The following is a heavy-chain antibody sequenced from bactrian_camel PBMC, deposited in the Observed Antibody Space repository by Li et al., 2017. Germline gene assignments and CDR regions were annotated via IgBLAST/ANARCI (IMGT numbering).Heavy chain of an antibody. CDR1: RDSSSNSC. J-gene: IGHJ6*01. D-gene: IGHD5*01. V-gene: IGHV3S53*01. Sequence: VQLVESGGGLVQAGGSLRLSCAASRDSSSNSCMGWFRQAPEKQREWVSSISTDGSTTYADSVKGRFTISKDKAKDTVYLQMNSLKPEDTAAYYCVRDPESIWVGSSGAVGYWGQGTQVTV. CDR3: VRDPESIWVGSSGAVGY. CDR2: ISTDGST.